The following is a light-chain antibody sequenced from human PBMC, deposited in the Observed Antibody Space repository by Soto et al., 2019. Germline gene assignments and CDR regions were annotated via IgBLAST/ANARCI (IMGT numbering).Light chain of an antibody. CDR2: GAS. CDR1: HSVSSSY. J-gene: IGKJ1*01. Sequence: EIVLAQSPGTLSLSPGERATLSCRASHSVSSSYLAWYQQKPGQAPRLLIYGASSRATGIPDRFSGSGSGTDFTLTISRLEPEDYAVYYCQQYGHSLWTFGQGTKVDIK. V-gene: IGKV3-20*01. CDR3: QQYGHSLWT.